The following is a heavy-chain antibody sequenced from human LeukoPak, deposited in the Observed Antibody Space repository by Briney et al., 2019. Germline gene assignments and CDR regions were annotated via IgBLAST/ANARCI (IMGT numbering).Heavy chain of an antibody. Sequence: PGGSLRLSCAASGFTFSSYSMNWVRQAPGKGLEWVSSISSSSSYIYYADSVKGRFTISRDNAKNSLYLQMNSLRAEDTAVYYCARGSFYGDSEGYFDYWGQGTLVNVST. V-gene: IGHV3-21*01. CDR2: ISSSSSYI. CDR1: GFTFSSYS. D-gene: IGHD4-17*01. J-gene: IGHJ4*02. CDR3: ARGSFYGDSEGYFDY.